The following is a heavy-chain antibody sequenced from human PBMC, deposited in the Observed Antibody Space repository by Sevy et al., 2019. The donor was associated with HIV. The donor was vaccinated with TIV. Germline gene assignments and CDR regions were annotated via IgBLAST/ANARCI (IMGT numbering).Heavy chain of an antibody. CDR1: GYSFIKHP. CDR2: IRTYNAEK. D-gene: IGHD3-22*01. Sequence: ASVKVSCKTSGYSFIKHPLRWVRQAPGQGLEWMGCIRTYNAEKKYAQKFQRRATMTTDTSTSTASMELRSLRSDDTAVYHCAGYSDGSGRYYLNYFDSWGQGTLVTVSS. CDR3: AGYSDGSGRYYLNYFDS. V-gene: IGHV1-18*01. J-gene: IGHJ4*02.